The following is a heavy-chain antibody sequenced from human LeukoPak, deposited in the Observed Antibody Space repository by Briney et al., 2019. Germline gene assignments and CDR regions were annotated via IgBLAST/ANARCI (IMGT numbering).Heavy chain of an antibody. V-gene: IGHV3-30*18. CDR1: GFTFSSYG. D-gene: IGHD1-26*01. CDR2: ITYDGSNK. Sequence: GVSLRLSCAASGFTFSSYGMHWVRQAPGKGLEGVTDITYDGSNKYYTDSVKVRFTISRDNYKNMMYLQMNRLRAGDKAVYFCSKDRGSYLSFWYFDLWGSGTLVTVS. J-gene: IGHJ2*01. CDR3: SKDRGSYLSFWYFDL.